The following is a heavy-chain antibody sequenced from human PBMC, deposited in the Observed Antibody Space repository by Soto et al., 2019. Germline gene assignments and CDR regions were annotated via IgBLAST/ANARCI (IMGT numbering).Heavy chain of an antibody. CDR1: GFSLSTSGVG. CDR2: IYWDDEK. V-gene: IGHV2-5*02. CDR3: AHSLVATAFDY. Sequence: QITLKESGPTLVKPTQTLTLTCTFSGFSLSTSGVGVGWIRQPPGKALEWLALIYWDDEKRYSPSLKSRLTSTKDTSKNQVVLTMTNIDPVDTATYFWAHSLVATAFDYRGQGTLVTVPS. J-gene: IGHJ4*02. D-gene: IGHD5-12*01.